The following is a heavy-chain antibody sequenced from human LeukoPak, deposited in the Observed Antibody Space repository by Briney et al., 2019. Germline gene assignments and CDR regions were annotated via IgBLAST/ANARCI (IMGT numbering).Heavy chain of an antibody. CDR2: IRSKAYGGTT. Sequence: PGGSLRLSCTASGFTFGDYAMSWVRQAPGKGLEWVGFIRSKAYGGTTEYAASVKGRFTISRDDSKSIAYLQMNSLKTEDTAVYYCTIPTQQLYPGYFQHWGQGTLVTVSS. D-gene: IGHD6-13*01. CDR3: TIPTQQLYPGYFQH. CDR1: GFTFGDYA. J-gene: IGHJ1*01. V-gene: IGHV3-49*04.